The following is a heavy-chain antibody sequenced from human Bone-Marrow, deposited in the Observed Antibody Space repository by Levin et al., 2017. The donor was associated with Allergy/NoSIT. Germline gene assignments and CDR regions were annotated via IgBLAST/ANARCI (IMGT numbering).Heavy chain of an antibody. J-gene: IGHJ5*01. CDR2: INIGGATT. Sequence: PGGSLRLSCAASGFTFSSFAMNWVRQAPGKGLEWVSYINIGGATTYYADSVKGRFTISRDNSKSTLYLQMSSLRAEDTAVYYCAKDRFDSSWFDSWGQGTLVTVSS. V-gene: IGHV3-23*01. CDR1: GFTFSSFA. CDR3: AKDRFDSSWFDS. D-gene: IGHD3-22*01.